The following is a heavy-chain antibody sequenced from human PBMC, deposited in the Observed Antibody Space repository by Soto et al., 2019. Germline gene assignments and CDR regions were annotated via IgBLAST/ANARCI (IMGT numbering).Heavy chain of an antibody. CDR3: AGSSDDGRDN. CDR1: GFTFSRHG. V-gene: IGHV3-23*01. D-gene: IGHD1-26*01. CDR2: LTSSGGTT. Sequence: EVQLLESGGGLVQPGGSLRLSCAASGFTFSRHGMSWVRQAPGKGLEWVSALTSSGGTTYYADSVKGRFTISRDNSKNTLYLQMNSLSAEDTAVYYCAGSSDDGRDNWGQGTLVTVSS. J-gene: IGHJ4*02.